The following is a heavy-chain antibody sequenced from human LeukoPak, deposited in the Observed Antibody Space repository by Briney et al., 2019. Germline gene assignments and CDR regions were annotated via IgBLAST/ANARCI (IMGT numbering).Heavy chain of an antibody. CDR3: ARVGYSYGYRYFDY. J-gene: IGHJ4*02. D-gene: IGHD5-18*01. CDR2: IYPGDSDT. V-gene: IGHV5-51*01. Sequence: KVSSKASGYTFTSYWIGWVRQMPGKGLEWMGIIYPGDSDTRYSPSFQGQVTISADKSISTAYLQWSSLKASDTAMYYCARVGYSYGYRYFDYWGQGTLVTVSS. CDR1: GYTFTSYW.